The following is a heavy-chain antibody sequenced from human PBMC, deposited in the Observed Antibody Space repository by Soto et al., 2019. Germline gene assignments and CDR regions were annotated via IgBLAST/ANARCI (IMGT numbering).Heavy chain of an antibody. CDR2: IYHSGST. CDR3: ARDPHKRILPAARISRTGFAP. D-gene: IGHD6-6*01. Sequence: SETLSLTCAVSGGSISSSNWWSWVRQPPGKGLEWIGEIYHSGSTNYNPSLKSRVTISVDKSKNQFSLKLSSVTAADTAVYYCARDPHKRILPAARISRTGFAPWVQGTLVTVSS. J-gene: IGHJ5*02. V-gene: IGHV4-4*02. CDR1: GGSISSSNW.